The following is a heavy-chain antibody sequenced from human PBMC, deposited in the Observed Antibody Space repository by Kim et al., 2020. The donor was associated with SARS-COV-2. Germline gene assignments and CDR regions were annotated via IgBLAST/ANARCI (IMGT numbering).Heavy chain of an antibody. CDR1: GDSVSSNNAA. CDR2: TYYRSKWFN. CDR3: ANGGSGLGGMND. Sequence: SQTLSLTCAISGDSVSSNNAAWNWIRQSPSRGLEWLGRTYYRSKWFNDYALSVKSRITINPDTSKNHFSLQLSSVTPDDTAVYYCANGGSGLGGMNDRGQGTTVTV. J-gene: IGHJ6*02. V-gene: IGHV6-1*01. D-gene: IGHD3-16*01.